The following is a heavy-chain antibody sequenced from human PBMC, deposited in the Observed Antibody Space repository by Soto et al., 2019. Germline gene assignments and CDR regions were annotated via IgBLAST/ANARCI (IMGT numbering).Heavy chain of an antibody. D-gene: IGHD1-1*01. V-gene: IGHV6-1*01. CDR1: GDSVSTNSAT. CDR3: GRAHLGSDRYTLEPLDP. Sequence: SQTLSLTCAISGDSVSTNSATWNWIRQSPSRGLEWLGRTYYRSKWYNDYAVSVKSRITITPDTSKNQFSLQLNSVTPEDTAVYYCGRAHLGSDRYTLEPLDPWGQGTLVTV. CDR2: TYYRSKWYN. J-gene: IGHJ5*02.